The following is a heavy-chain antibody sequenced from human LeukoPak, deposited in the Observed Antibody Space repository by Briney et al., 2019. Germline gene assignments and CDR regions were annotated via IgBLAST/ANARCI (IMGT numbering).Heavy chain of an antibody. D-gene: IGHD3-10*01. V-gene: IGHV4-59*08. CDR2: IYHSGST. CDR3: ARTNYYGSGSYYPDL. Sequence: PSETLSLTYTVSGASMRTYYWSWIRQPPGKGLEWIGFIYHSGSTDYNPSLKSRGTISVDTSKNQFSLKLSSVTAADTAVYYCARTNYYGSGSYYPDLWGQGTLVTVSS. CDR1: GASMRTYY. J-gene: IGHJ5*02.